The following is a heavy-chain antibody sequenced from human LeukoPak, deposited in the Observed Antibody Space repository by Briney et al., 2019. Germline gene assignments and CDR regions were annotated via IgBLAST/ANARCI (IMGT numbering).Heavy chain of an antibody. CDR1: GFTFSSYA. CDR2: ISGSGGST. J-gene: IGHJ4*02. D-gene: IGHD3-16*02. V-gene: IGHV3-23*01. Sequence: GGSLRLSCAASGFTFSSYAMSWVRQAPGKGLEWVSAISGSGGSTYYADSVKGRFTISRDNPKNTLYLQMNSLRAEDTAVYYCAKDCNVMITFGGVIANDGFDYWGQGTLVTVSS. CDR3: AKDCNVMITFGGVIANDGFDY.